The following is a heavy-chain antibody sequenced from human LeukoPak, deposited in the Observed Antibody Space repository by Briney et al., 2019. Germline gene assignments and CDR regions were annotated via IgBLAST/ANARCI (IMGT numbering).Heavy chain of an antibody. CDR3: ARESFNSLAGYLNY. V-gene: IGHV3-23*01. CDR1: GFTFSKYA. CDR2: INGGGDTT. Sequence: AGGSLRLSCAASGFTFSKYAMTWVRQAPGKGLEWVSGINGGGDTTYYADSEKGRFTISRDNSRNTLYPQMNSLRVPDTAVYFCARESFNSLAGYLNYWGQGSLVTVSS. D-gene: IGHD6-19*01. J-gene: IGHJ4*02.